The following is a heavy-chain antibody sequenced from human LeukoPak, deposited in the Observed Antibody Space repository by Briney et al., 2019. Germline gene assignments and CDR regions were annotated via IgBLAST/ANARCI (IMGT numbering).Heavy chain of an antibody. CDR1: GLTFSNYG. Sequence: SGRSLRLSCAASGLTFSNYGMHWVRHAPGKGLEWVAVIPYDGFNPHYADSVKGRFTISRDNSKNTLWLQMNSLRAEDTAVYYCAKVKEMYSSGSYYFDYWGQGTLVTVSS. CDR3: AKVKEMYSSGSYYFDY. D-gene: IGHD6-19*01. V-gene: IGHV3-30*18. CDR2: IPYDGFNP. J-gene: IGHJ4*02.